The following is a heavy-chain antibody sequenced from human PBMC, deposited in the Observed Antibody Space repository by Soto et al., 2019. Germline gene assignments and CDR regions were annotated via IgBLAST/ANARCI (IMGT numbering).Heavy chain of an antibody. J-gene: IGHJ4*02. CDR2: ISSRSSYI. CDR3: ARDAGVVTQDY. V-gene: IGHV3-21*01. CDR1: GFTFRDYA. D-gene: IGHD3-3*01. Sequence: PGGSLRLSCAASGFTFRDYAMNWVRQAPGKGLEWVSSISSRSSYIYYADSLKGRFTISRDNAKNSLYLEMNSLRAEDTAVYYCARDAGVVTQDYWGQGTLVTVSS.